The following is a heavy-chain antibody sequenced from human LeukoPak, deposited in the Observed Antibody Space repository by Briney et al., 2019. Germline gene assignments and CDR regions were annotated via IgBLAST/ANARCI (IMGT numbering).Heavy chain of an antibody. CDR3: ASPVGATTVRAFDI. V-gene: IGHV3-72*01. J-gene: IGHJ3*02. CDR1: GFTFSSYA. CDR2: TRNEANIYTT. D-gene: IGHD1-26*01. Sequence: GGSLRLSCAASGFTFSSYAMHWVRQAPGKGLEWVGRTRNEANIYTTKYAASVKGRFTISRDDSKNSLYLQMNSLKTEDTAVYYCASPVGATTVRAFDIWGQGTMVTVSS.